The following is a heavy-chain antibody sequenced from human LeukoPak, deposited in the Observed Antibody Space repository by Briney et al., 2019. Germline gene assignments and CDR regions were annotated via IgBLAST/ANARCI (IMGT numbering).Heavy chain of an antibody. CDR1: GFTFSSFW. CDR2: LNTDGSYT. Sequence: GGSLRLSCAASGFTFSSFWMHRVRQAPGKGLAWVSRLNTDGSYTSYADSVKGRFTISRDNAKNTLYLHMNSLRAEDTAVYYCARGINGPVDWGQGTLVTVSS. V-gene: IGHV3-74*01. CDR3: ARGINGPVD. D-gene: IGHD5-24*01. J-gene: IGHJ4*02.